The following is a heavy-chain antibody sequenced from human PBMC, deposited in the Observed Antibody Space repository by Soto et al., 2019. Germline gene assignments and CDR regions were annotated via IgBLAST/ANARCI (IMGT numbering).Heavy chain of an antibody. CDR2: ASRSGAYT. D-gene: IGHD4-17*01. CDR1: GFIFGSYA. V-gene: IGHV3-23*01. CDR3: VKYTVTEDLGEH. J-gene: IGHJ4*02. Sequence: EVHLLESGGGLVQPGGSLRLSCSSSGFIFGSYAMAWVRQPPGKGLEWVSGASRSGAYTFYAPSVRGRFSISRDNSRDTLWLQMDSLRVEDTALYFCVKYTVTEDLGEHWGQGTLVTVSS.